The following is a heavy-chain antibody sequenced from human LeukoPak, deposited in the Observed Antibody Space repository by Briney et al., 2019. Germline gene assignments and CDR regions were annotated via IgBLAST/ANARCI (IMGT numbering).Heavy chain of an antibody. Sequence: SETLSLTCTVSGGFISSYYWSWIRQPPGKRLEWIGYISYSGSTNYNPSLKSRVTISVDTSKKQFSLNLSSVTAADTAVYYCARVSPRDTYYLGMDVWGRGTTVTASS. CDR1: GGFISSYY. CDR3: ARVSPRDTYYLGMDV. D-gene: IGHD3-22*01. J-gene: IGHJ6*02. CDR2: ISYSGST. V-gene: IGHV4-59*01.